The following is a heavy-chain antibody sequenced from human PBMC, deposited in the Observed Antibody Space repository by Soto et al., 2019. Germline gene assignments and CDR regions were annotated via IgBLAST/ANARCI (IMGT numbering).Heavy chain of an antibody. J-gene: IGHJ6*02. D-gene: IGHD6-19*01. Sequence: ASVKVSCKASGYTFTSYGISWVRQAPGQGLEWMGWISAYNGNTDYAQKLQGRVTMTTDTSTSTAYMELRSLRSDDTAVYYCARTLFSSGWSRGYYYGMDVWGQGTTVTVSS. V-gene: IGHV1-18*04. CDR1: GYTFTSYG. CDR3: ARTLFSSGWSRGYYYGMDV. CDR2: ISAYNGNT.